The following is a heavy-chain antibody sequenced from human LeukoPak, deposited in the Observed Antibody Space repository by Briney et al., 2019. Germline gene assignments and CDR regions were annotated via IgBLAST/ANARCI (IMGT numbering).Heavy chain of an antibody. CDR3: ARGSGDSSGYYQDIEYFQH. Sequence: SETLSLTCAVSGGSISSGGYSWSWIRQPPGKGLEWIGYIYHSGSTYYNPSLKSRVTISVDRSKNQFSLKLSSVTAADTAVYYCARGSGDSSGYYQDIEYFQHWGQGTLVTVSS. CDR1: GGSISSGGYS. J-gene: IGHJ1*01. V-gene: IGHV4-30-2*01. D-gene: IGHD3-22*01. CDR2: IYHSGST.